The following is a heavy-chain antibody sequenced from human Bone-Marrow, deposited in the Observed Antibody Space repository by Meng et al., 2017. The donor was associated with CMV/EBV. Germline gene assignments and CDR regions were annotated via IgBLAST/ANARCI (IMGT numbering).Heavy chain of an antibody. Sequence: ASVKVSCKASGYTFTSYYMHWVRQAPGQGLEWMGIINPSGGSTSYAQKFQGRVTMTTDTSTSTAYMELRSLRSDDTAVYYCARTNAVYCSSTSCYRLRVDYYYGMDVWGQGTTVTVSS. J-gene: IGHJ6*02. CDR2: INPSGGST. CDR1: GYTFTSYY. D-gene: IGHD2-2*01. CDR3: ARTNAVYCSSTSCYRLRVDYYYGMDV. V-gene: IGHV1-46*01.